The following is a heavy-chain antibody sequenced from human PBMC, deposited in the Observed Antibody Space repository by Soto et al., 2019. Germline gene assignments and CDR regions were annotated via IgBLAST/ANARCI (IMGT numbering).Heavy chain of an antibody. CDR2: ISGSGGST. Sequence: GSLRLSCAASGFTFSSYAMSWVRQAPGKGLEWVSAISGSGGSTYYADSVKGRFTISRDNSKNTLYLQMNSLRAEDTAVYYCAKELAYCGGDCYPHAFDIWGQGTMVTVSS. V-gene: IGHV3-23*01. D-gene: IGHD2-21*02. CDR1: GFTFSSYA. CDR3: AKELAYCGGDCYPHAFDI. J-gene: IGHJ3*02.